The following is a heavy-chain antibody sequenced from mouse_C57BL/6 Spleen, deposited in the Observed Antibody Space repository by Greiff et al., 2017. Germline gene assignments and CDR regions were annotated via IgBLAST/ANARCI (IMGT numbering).Heavy chain of an antibody. CDR1: GYTFTSYD. J-gene: IGHJ4*01. Sequence: QVQLQQSGPELVKPGASVKLSCKASGYTFTSYDINWVKQRPGQGLEWIGWIYPRDGSTKYNEKFKGKATLTIDTSSSTAYMGLHSLTSEDSAVYVCARADGSSVYAMDYWGQGTSVTVSS. CDR3: ARADGSSVYAMDY. CDR2: IYPRDGST. V-gene: IGHV1-85*01. D-gene: IGHD1-1*01.